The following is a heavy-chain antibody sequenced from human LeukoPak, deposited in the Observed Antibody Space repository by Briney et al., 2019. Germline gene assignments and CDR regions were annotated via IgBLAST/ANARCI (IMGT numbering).Heavy chain of an antibody. CDR3: ARLPQEGYFSGVDV. CDR1: GYSFTTYW. V-gene: IGHV5-51*01. Sequence: GESLKISCRGSGYSFTTYWIGWVRQMPGKGLEWMGIIYPGDSDTRYNPSFQGQVTISADKSINTAYLQWSSLEASDTAMYYCARLPQEGYFSGVDVWGQGTTVIVSS. J-gene: IGHJ6*02. CDR2: IYPGDSDT.